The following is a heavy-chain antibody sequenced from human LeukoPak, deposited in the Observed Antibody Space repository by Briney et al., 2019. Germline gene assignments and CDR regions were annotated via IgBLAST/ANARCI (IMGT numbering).Heavy chain of an antibody. V-gene: IGHV1-18*01. CDR1: GYSFSSNG. J-gene: IGHJ5*02. CDR3: ARDFGGSYTGGGWFDP. D-gene: IGHD1-26*01. Sequence: ASVKVSCKASGYSFSSNGISWMRQAAGQGLEWMGWISAYNGNTKYAQKLQGRVTMTTDTSTNTAYMELRSLRSDDTAVYYCARDFGGSYTGGGWFDPWGQGTLVTVSS. CDR2: ISAYNGNT.